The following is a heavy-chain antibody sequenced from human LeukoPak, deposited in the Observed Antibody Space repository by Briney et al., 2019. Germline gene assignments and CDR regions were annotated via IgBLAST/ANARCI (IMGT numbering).Heavy chain of an antibody. J-gene: IGHJ5*02. D-gene: IGHD2-2*01. CDR2: IIPIFGTA. CDR3: ARGYCSSTSCYSWFDP. CDR1: GGTFSSYA. Sequence: GASVKVSCKASGGTFSSYAISWVRQAPGQGLEWMGGIIPIFGTANYAQKFQGRVTITTDESTSTAYMELSGLRFEDTAVYYCARGYCSSTSCYSWFDPWGQGTLVTVSS. V-gene: IGHV1-69*05.